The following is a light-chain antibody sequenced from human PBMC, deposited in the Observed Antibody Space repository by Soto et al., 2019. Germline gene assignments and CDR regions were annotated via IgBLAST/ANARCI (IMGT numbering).Light chain of an antibody. V-gene: IGKV3-20*01. CDR3: QQYGSSIT. CDR1: QSVSSSY. J-gene: IGKJ5*01. CDR2: GAT. Sequence: MVLAQSPGTLSLSPGERATLSCRASQSVSSSYLAWYKQKPGQAPRLLIYGATSRATGIPDRLSGSGSGTEFTLTISRMEPEDFAVDYCQQYGSSITFGQGTRLEIK.